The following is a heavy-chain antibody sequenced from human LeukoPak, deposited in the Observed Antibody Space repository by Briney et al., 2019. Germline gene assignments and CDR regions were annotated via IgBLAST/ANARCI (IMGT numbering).Heavy chain of an antibody. D-gene: IGHD4-23*01. CDR3: ARRAGGYSHPYDY. J-gene: IGHJ4*02. CDR1: GFTFSSYG. CDR2: ISSSSTI. Sequence: LGGSLRLSCAASGFTFSSYGMTWVRQAPGKGLEWVSYISSSSTIYYADSVKGRFTISRDNAKNSLYLQLNSLRAEDTAVYYCARRAGGYSHPYDYWGQGILVTVSS. V-gene: IGHV3-48*01.